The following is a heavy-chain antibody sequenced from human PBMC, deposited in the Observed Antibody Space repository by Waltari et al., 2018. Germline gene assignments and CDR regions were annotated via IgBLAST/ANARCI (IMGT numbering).Heavy chain of an antibody. CDR3: ASWGPGDFDY. V-gene: IGHV4-38-2*01. D-gene: IGHD3-10*01. J-gene: IGHJ4*02. CDR2: INHSGST. CDR1: GYSISSGYY. Sequence: QVQLQESGPGLVKPSETLSLTCAVSGYSISSGYYWGWIRQPPGKGLGWIGSINHSGSTHYNPSLKSRVTISVDTSKNQFSLKLSSVTAADTAVYYCASWGPGDFDYWGQGTLVTVSS.